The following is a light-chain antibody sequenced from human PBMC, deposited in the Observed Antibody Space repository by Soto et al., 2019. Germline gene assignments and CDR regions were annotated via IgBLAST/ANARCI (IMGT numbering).Light chain of an antibody. CDR3: SSYTSSSPYV. V-gene: IGLV2-14*01. CDR2: EVS. CDR1: SSGVGAYNY. J-gene: IGLJ1*01. Sequence: QSALTQPASVSGSPGQSITISCTGTSSGVGAYNYVSWYQQHPGKAPKLMIYEVSNRPSGVSNRFSGSKSGNTASLTISGLQAEDEADYYCSSYTSSSPYVFGTGTKVTVL.